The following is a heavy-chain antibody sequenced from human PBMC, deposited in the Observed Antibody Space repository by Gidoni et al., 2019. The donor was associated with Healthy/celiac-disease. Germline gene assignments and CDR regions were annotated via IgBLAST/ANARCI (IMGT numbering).Heavy chain of an antibody. CDR3: ARGGRPGITGTGLTWFDP. CDR2: IYTSGST. J-gene: IGHJ5*02. V-gene: IGHV4-61*02. Sequence: QVQLQESGPGLVEPSQTLSLTCTVSGGSISSGSYYWSWIRQPAGKGLEWIGRIYTSGSTNYNPSLKSRVTISVDTSKNQFSLKLSSVTAADTAVYYCARGGRPGITGTGLTWFDPWGQGTLVTVSS. CDR1: GGSISSGSYY. D-gene: IGHD1-7*01.